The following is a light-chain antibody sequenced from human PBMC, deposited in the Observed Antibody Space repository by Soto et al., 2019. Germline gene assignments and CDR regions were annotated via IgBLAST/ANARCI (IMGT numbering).Light chain of an antibody. V-gene: IGKV3-11*01. CDR3: HQRQSWPRT. CDR2: QTS. CDR1: QYINTR. J-gene: IGKJ1*01. Sequence: IVLTQSPATLSSFPGDRVTLSCIASQYINTRLAWYQHRPGQAPRLLIYQTSIRAAGIPARFSDSGSGTDFTLTISDVQHEDFALYYCHQRQSWPRTFGPGTKADIK.